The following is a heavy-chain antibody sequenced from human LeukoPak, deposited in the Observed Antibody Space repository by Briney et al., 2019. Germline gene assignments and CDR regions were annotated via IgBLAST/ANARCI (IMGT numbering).Heavy chain of an antibody. Sequence: GASVKVSCKASGYSFTGYYMHWVRQAPGQGLEWMGWINPNSGGTNYAQKFHGRVTMTRDTSISTAYMELIRLRSDDTAVYYCARGEITSGGVIVVFDYWGQGTLVTVSS. V-gene: IGHV1-2*02. CDR3: ARGEITSGGVIVVFDY. CDR1: GYSFTGYY. D-gene: IGHD3-16*02. CDR2: INPNSGGT. J-gene: IGHJ4*02.